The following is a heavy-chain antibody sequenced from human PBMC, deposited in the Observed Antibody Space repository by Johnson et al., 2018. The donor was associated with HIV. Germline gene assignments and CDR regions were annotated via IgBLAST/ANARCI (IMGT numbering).Heavy chain of an antibody. Sequence: QVQLVESGGGVVQPGRSLRLSCAASGFSFSSYGMHWVRQAPGKGLAWVAVIQYDASNRNYADSVRGRFTISRDNSKNTLYLQMNSLRAEDTAVYYCAKEWLRSRRAFDIWGQGTMVTVSS. CDR3: AKEWLRSRRAFDI. D-gene: IGHD5-18*01. J-gene: IGHJ3*02. V-gene: IGHV3-30*18. CDR2: IQYDASNR. CDR1: GFSFSSYG.